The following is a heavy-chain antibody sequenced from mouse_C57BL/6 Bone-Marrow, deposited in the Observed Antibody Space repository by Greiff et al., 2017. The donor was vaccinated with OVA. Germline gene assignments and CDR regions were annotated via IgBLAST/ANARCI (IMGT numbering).Heavy chain of an antibody. Sequence: EVQLQQSGPELVKPGASVKISCKASGYSFTDYNMNWVQQSNGKSLEWIGVINPNYGTTSYNQKFKGKATLTVEQSSSTAYMQLNSLTSEDTAVYYCARISYYSNYVAMDYWGQGTSVTVSS. CDR3: ARISYYSNYVAMDY. CDR1: GYSFTDYN. CDR2: INPNYGTT. J-gene: IGHJ4*01. D-gene: IGHD2-5*01. V-gene: IGHV1-39*01.